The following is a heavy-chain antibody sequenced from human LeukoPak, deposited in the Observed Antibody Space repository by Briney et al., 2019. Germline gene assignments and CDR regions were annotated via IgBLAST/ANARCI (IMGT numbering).Heavy chain of an antibody. D-gene: IGHD3-10*01. CDR3: ARLYYYGSGSYYNLDDY. CDR1: GGSFSGYY. V-gene: IGHV4-34*01. Sequence: SETLSLTCAVYGGSFSGYYWSWIRQPPGKGLEWIGEINHSGSTNYNPSLKSRVTISVDTSKNQFSLKLSSVTAADTAVYYCARLYYYGSGSYYNLDDYWGQGTLVTVSS. J-gene: IGHJ4*02. CDR2: INHSGST.